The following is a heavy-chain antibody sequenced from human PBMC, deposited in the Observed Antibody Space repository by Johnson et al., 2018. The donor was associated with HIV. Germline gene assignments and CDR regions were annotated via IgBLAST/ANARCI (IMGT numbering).Heavy chain of an antibody. J-gene: IGHJ3*02. V-gene: IGHV3-30*04. Sequence: QVQLVESGGGLVQPGGSLRLSCAASGFTFSSYAMHWVRQAPGKGLEWVAVISYDGSNKYYADSVKGRFTISRDNSKNTLYLQMNSLRAADTAVYYCARPGIVILPAGVFDIWGPGTMVTVSS. CDR2: ISYDGSNK. D-gene: IGHD2-2*01. CDR1: GFTFSSYA. CDR3: ARPGIVILPAGVFDI.